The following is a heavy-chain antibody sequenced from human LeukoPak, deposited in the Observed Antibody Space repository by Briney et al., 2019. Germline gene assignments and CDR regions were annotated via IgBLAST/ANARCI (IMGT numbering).Heavy chain of an antibody. V-gene: IGHV3-74*01. D-gene: IGHD1-7*01. CDR3: AREYNWDYPFDY. CDR2: INSDESSA. J-gene: IGHJ4*02. CDR1: GFTFSSYW. Sequence: PGGSLRLSSAASGFTFSSYWMHWVRQAPGKGLVWVSRINSDESSASYADSVKGRFTISRDNAKNTLYLQMNSLRAEDTAVYYCAREYNWDYPFDYWGQGTLVTVSS.